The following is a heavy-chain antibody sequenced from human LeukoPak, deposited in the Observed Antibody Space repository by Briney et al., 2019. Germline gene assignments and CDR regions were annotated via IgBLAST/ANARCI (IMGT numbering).Heavy chain of an antibody. D-gene: IGHD2/OR15-2a*01. CDR2: INPSGGST. CDR3: ARDPDTYEYFH. CDR1: GYTFTSYY. Sequence: ASVKVSCKASGYTFTSYYMHWVRQAPGQGLEWMGIINPSGGSTSYAQKFQGRVTMTRDTSISTAYMELSRLRSDDTAVYYCARDPDTYEYFHWGQGTLVTVSS. V-gene: IGHV1-46*01. J-gene: IGHJ4*02.